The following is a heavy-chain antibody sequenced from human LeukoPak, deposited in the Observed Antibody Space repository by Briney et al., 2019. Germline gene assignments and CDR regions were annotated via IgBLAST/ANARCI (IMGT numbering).Heavy chain of an antibody. CDR2: ISSSSSTI. V-gene: IGHV3-48*04. CDR1: GFTFSDYS. CDR3: ARMGGTFADY. Sequence: GGSLRLSCAASGFTFSDYSMNWVRQAPGKGLEWVSYISSSSSTIYYADSVKGRFTISRDNAKNSLYLQMNSLRAEDTAVYYCARMGGTFADYWGQGALVTVSS. D-gene: IGHD6-25*01. J-gene: IGHJ4*02.